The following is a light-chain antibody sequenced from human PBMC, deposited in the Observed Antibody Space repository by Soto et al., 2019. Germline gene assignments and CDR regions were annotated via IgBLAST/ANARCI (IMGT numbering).Light chain of an antibody. Sequence: QSALTQPPSXXXSXXXXXXISCTGTSSDVGAYNYVSWYQQYPGKAPKLMIYEVNKRPSGVPDRFSGSKSGKTASLTVSGLQPEDEADYHCTSYAGSNIWVFGGGTKLTVL. CDR2: EVN. CDR1: SSDVGAYNY. V-gene: IGLV2-8*01. J-gene: IGLJ3*02. CDR3: TSYAGSNIWV.